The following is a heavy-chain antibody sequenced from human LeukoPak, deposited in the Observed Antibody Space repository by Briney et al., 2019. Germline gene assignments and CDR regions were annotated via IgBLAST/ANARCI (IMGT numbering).Heavy chain of an antibody. CDR1: GGSISSHY. Sequence: PSETLSLTCTVSGGSISSHYWSWIRQPPGKGLEWIGYIYYSGSTNYNPSLKSRVTISVDTSKNQFSLKLSSVTAADTAVYYCARGRSGTFDYWGQETLVTVSS. CDR2: IYYSGST. V-gene: IGHV4-59*11. J-gene: IGHJ4*02. CDR3: ARGRSGTFDY. D-gene: IGHD1-1*01.